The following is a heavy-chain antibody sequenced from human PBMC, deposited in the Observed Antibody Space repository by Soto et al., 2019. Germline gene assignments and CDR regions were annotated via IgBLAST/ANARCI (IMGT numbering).Heavy chain of an antibody. CDR3: ARITYYYYYMDV. J-gene: IGHJ6*03. CDR2: IIPILGIA. Sequence: QVQLVQSGAEVKKPGSSVKVSCKASGGTFSSYTISWVRQAPGQRLEWMGRIIPILGIANYAQKFQGRVTITADKSTSTAYMELSSLRSEDTAVYYCARITYYYYYMDVWGKGTTVTVSS. D-gene: IGHD1-20*01. CDR1: GGTFSSYT. V-gene: IGHV1-69*02.